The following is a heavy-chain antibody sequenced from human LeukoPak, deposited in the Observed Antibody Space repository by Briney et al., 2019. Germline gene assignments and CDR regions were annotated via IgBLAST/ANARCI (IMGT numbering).Heavy chain of an antibody. CDR3: TEGGTITWVEDY. J-gene: IGHJ4*02. D-gene: IGHD3-16*01. CDR2: IKQDGSEK. Sequence: GGSLRLSCAASGFTFSSYWMSWVLQAPGKGLEWVANIKQDGSEKYYVDSVKGRFIISRDNAKNSVYLQMNSLRAEDTAVYYCTEGGTITWVEDYWGQGTLVTVSS. V-gene: IGHV3-7*05. CDR1: GFTFSSYW.